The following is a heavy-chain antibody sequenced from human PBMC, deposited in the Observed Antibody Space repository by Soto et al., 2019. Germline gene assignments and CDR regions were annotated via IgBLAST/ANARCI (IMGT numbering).Heavy chain of an antibody. CDR2: IFSKDET. Sequence: KESGPVLVKPTETLTLTCTVSGFSLSDTRVGVSWIRQPPGKALEWLAHIFSKDETSYSTSLKSRLTISRYASKSQVVLLVTNMDPVHTATYYCARMRAGTTLDYWGLWTMVTVSS. J-gene: IGHJ4*02. D-gene: IGHD1-1*01. CDR3: ARMRAGTTLDY. CDR1: GFSLSDTRVG. V-gene: IGHV2-26*01.